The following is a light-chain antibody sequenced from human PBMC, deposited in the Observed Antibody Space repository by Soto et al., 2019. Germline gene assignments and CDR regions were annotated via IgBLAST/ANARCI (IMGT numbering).Light chain of an antibody. CDR2: DAS. CDR1: QSISSW. Sequence: APFETKGDRVTITCRASQSISSWLAWYQQKPGKAPKLLIYDASSLESGVPSRFSGSGSGTEFTLTISILQHDDFATYYSEQDTRYPMTFGQGINVDIK. J-gene: IGKJ1*01. V-gene: IGKV1-5*01. CDR3: EQDTRYPMT.